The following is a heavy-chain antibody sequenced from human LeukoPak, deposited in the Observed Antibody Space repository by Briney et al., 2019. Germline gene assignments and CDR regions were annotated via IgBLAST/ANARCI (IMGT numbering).Heavy chain of an antibody. V-gene: IGHV1-2*02. CDR2: INPNSGGT. CDR3: ARVRTPQHQVITMVRGVIIGGNWFDP. Sequence: GASVKVSCKASGYTFTGYYMHWVRQAPGQGLEWMGWINPNSGGTNYAQKFQGRVTMTRDTSISTAYMELSRLRSDDTAVYYCARVRTPQHQVITMVRGVIIGGNWFDPWGQGTLVTVSS. D-gene: IGHD3-10*01. CDR1: GYTFTGYY. J-gene: IGHJ5*02.